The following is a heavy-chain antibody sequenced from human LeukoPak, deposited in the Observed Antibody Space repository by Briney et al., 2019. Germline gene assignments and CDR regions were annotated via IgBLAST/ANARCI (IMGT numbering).Heavy chain of an antibody. J-gene: IGHJ4*02. CDR1: GFTFSSYA. V-gene: IGHV3-30-3*01. CDR3: ASPPDSSGYTHFDY. Sequence: PGRSLRLSCAASGFTFSSYAMHWVRQAPGKGLEWVAVISYDGSNKYYADSVKGRFTISRDNSKNTLYLQMNSLRAEDTAVYYCASPPDSSGYTHFDYWGQGTLVTVSS. D-gene: IGHD3-22*01. CDR2: ISYDGSNK.